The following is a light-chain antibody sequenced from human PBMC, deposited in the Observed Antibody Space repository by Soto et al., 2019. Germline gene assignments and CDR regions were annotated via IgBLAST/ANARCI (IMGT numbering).Light chain of an antibody. J-gene: IGKJ2*01. CDR3: QQYGGSPPYT. CDR2: VAS. V-gene: IGKV3-20*01. Sequence: IVLTQSPGTLSLSPGERATLSCRASQSVSSSYLAWHQQKPGQAPRPLIYVASSRATGIPDRFSGGGSGTDFTLTISRLEPEDFAVYYCQQYGGSPPYTFGQGTKLEIK. CDR1: QSVSSSY.